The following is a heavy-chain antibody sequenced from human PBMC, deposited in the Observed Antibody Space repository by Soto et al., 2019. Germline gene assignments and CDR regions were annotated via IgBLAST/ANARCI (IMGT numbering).Heavy chain of an antibody. CDR2: INPISGTT. D-gene: IGHD2-8*02. CDR1: GGTFSSYA. V-gene: IGHV1-8*02. Sequence: ASVKVSCKASGGTFSSYAISWVRQAPGQGLEWMGGINPISGTTGYAQKFQGRVTMTRNTSISTAYMELSSLRSEDTAVYYCARVSHGFLLAWGQGTLVTVSS. CDR3: ARVSHGFLLA. J-gene: IGHJ4*02.